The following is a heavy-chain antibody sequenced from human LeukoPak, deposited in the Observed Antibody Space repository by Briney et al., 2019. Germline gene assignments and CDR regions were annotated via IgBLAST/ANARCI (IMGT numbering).Heavy chain of an antibody. J-gene: IGHJ1*01. CDR1: GFTVSDNY. CDR3: ASSSCSSEYFHY. Sequence: GGSLRLSCAASGFTVSDNYMSWVRQAPGKGLEWVSVFYSGGSTRYADSVKGRFTISRDNSKNTLYLQLNSLRAEDTAVYFCASSSCSSEYFHYWGQGTLVTVSS. V-gene: IGHV3-66*01. CDR2: FYSGGST. D-gene: IGHD6-13*01.